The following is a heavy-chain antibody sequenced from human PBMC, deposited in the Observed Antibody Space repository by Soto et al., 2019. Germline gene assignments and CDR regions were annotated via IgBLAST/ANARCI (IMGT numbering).Heavy chain of an antibody. CDR3: ARSRMDTAYGMDV. CDR2: ISISSSYI. CDR1: GFTFSIYS. J-gene: IGHJ6*02. V-gene: IGHV3-21*01. Sequence: GGSLRLSCAASGFTFSIYSMNLVRQSPGKGLEWVSSISISSSYIYYADSVKGRFTISRDNAKNSLYLQMNRLRAEDTAVYYCARSRMDTAYGMDVSVQGTPVTVSS. D-gene: IGHD2-8*01.